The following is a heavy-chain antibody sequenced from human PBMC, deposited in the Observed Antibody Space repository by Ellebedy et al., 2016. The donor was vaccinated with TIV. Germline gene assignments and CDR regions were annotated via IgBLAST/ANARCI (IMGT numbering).Heavy chain of an antibody. CDR3: AKDRKRDCSTSCYIPYDASDI. CDR2: ITGGGGST. D-gene: IGHD2-2*02. V-gene: IGHV3-23*01. CDR1: GFTFSNYA. J-gene: IGHJ3*02. Sequence: GESLKISXAASGFTFSNYAMSWVRQAPGKGLEWVSVITGGGGSTDYADSVKGRFTISRDNSKNTLYLQLNSLRAEDTAIYYCAKDRKRDCSTSCYIPYDASDIWGQGTMVTVSS.